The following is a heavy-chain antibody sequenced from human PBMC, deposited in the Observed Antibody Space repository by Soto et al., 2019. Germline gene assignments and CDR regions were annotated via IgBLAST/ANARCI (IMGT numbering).Heavy chain of an antibody. CDR2: INPASGST. CDR3: AGDLAAGYH. J-gene: IGHJ5*02. D-gene: IGHD6-13*01. Sequence: QVQLVQSGAEVKKPGASVKVSCRTSGYTFTHYYIHWVRQAPGQGLEWLGIINPASGSTNYAQDFQGRVTLTIDTSTTTVYMELSGLRAEDTAIFYCAGDLAAGYHWGQGTLVTVSS. CDR1: GYTFTHYY. V-gene: IGHV1-46*01.